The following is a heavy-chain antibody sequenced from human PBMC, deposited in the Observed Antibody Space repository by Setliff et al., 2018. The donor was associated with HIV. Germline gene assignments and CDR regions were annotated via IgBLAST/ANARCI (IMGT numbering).Heavy chain of an antibody. Sequence: GASVKVSCKASGYTFTSYYMYWVRQAPGQGLEWMTMIIPSTGNTNYAQKFQGRVTMTGDTSTNTVYMDLSSLGSEDTAVYYCVRERRGGHFDYWGQGTLVTVSS. CDR3: VRERRGGHFDY. V-gene: IGHV1-46*01. CDR1: GYTFTSYY. J-gene: IGHJ4*02. CDR2: IIPSTGNT.